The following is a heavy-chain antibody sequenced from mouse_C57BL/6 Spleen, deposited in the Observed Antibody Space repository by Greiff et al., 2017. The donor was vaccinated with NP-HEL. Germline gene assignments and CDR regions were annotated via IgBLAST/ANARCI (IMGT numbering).Heavy chain of an antibody. CDR2: ISSGGSYT. CDR3: ARQGEGFAY. Sequence: EVQLQQSGGDLVKPGGSLKLSCAASGFTFSSYGMSWVRQTPDKRLEWVATISSGGSYTYYPDSVKGRFTISRDNAKNTLYLQMSSLKSEDTAMYYCARQGEGFAYWGQGTLVTVSA. CDR1: GFTFSSYG. V-gene: IGHV5-6*01. J-gene: IGHJ3*01.